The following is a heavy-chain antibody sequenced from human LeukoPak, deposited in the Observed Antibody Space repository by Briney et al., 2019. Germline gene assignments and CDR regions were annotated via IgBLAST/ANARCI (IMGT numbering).Heavy chain of an antibody. D-gene: IGHD6-13*01. V-gene: IGHV3-74*01. CDR2: INSDGSST. Sequence: GGSLRPSCAASGFTFSSYWMHWVRHAPGKGLVWVSRINSDGSSTSYADSVKGRFTISRDNAKNTLYLQVNSLRAEDTAVYYCARVSQLGKSYYFDYWGQGTLVTVSS. CDR1: GFTFSSYW. CDR3: ARVSQLGKSYYFDY. J-gene: IGHJ4*02.